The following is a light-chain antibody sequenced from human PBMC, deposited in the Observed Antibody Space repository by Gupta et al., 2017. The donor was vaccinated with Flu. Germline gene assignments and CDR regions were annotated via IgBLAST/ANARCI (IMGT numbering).Light chain of an antibody. CDR1: QSVRTN. CDR2: GSS. J-gene: IGKJ4*01. V-gene: IGKV3-15*01. Sequence: ATLSVSPGERATLSCGARQSVRTNVAWYQQKPGQAPRLLIYGSSTRATDVPARFSGSGSGTEFTLTISSLQSEDFAVYYCQQYNNWPFVTFGGGTKVEIK. CDR3: QQYNNWPFVT.